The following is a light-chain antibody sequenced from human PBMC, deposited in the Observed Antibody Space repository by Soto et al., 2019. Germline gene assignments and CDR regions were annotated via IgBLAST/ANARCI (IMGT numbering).Light chain of an antibody. CDR3: CSYAGGSTWV. CDR2: EAS. J-gene: IGLJ3*02. CDR1: SSDVGSYEF. V-gene: IGLV2-23*01. Sequence: QSALTQPASVSGSPGQSITISCTGTSSDVGSYEFVSWYQQYPGNAPKLMIHEASKRPSGVSDRFSGSKSGNTASLTISGLQAEDEADYFCCSYAGGSTWVFGGGTKLTVL.